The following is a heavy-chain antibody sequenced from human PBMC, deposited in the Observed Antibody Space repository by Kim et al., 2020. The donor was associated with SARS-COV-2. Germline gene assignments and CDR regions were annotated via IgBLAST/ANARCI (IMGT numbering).Heavy chain of an antibody. CDR3: ARGSSGWYHDFDY. CDR1: GGSFSGYY. V-gene: IGHV4-34*01. Sequence: SETLSLTCAVYGGSFSGYYWSWIRQPPGKGLEWIGEINHSGSTNYNPSLKSRVTISVDTSKNQFSLKLSSVTAADTAVYYCARGSSGWYHDFDYWGQGTLVTVSS. D-gene: IGHD6-19*01. CDR2: INHSGST. J-gene: IGHJ4*02.